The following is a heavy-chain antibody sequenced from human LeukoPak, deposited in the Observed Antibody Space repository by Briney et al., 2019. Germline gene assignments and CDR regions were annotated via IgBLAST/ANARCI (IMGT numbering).Heavy chain of an antibody. Sequence: GGSLRLSCAASGFTVSNNYMSWVRRAPGKGLEWVSVIYSGGSTYYADSVKGRFTISRDNSKNTLYLQMNSLRAEDTAVYYCARGFRSVQVWSLFDYWGQGTLVTVSS. J-gene: IGHJ4*02. D-gene: IGHD3-3*01. CDR1: GFTVSNNY. CDR2: IYSGGST. V-gene: IGHV3-66*01. CDR3: ARGFRSVQVWSLFDY.